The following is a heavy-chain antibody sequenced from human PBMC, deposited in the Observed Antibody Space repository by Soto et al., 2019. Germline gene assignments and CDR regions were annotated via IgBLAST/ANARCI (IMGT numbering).Heavy chain of an antibody. Sequence: PSETLSLTCTVSGGSISSGGYYWSWIRQHPGKGLEWIGYIYYSGSTYYNPSLKSRVTISVDTSKNQFSLNLSSVTAADTAVYYCARAGRSSSAKGANWFDSWGQGTLVTVSS. CDR3: ARAGRSSSAKGANWFDS. CDR2: IYYSGST. V-gene: IGHV4-31*03. D-gene: IGHD6-6*01. CDR1: GGSISSGGYY. J-gene: IGHJ5*01.